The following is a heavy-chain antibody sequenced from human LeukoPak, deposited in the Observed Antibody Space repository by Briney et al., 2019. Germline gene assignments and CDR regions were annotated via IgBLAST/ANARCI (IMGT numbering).Heavy chain of an antibody. V-gene: IGHV3-23*01. CDR1: GFTFSNYA. CDR3: AKKRVDDRPPLH. D-gene: IGHD6-25*01. J-gene: IGHJ4*02. CDR2: ITGRGGST. Sequence: PGGSLRLSCVASGFTFSNYAMSWVRQAPGKGLEWVSGITGRGGSTYYADSVKGRFTISRDNSKSTLYLQMNSLRDDDTAVYYCAKKRVDDRPPLHWGQGTLVTVSS.